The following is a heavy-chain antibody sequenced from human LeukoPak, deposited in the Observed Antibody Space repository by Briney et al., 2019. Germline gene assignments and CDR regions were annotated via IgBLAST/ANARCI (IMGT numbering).Heavy chain of an antibody. V-gene: IGHV4-39*07. Sequence: PSETLSLTCTVSGGSISSSSYYWGWIRQPPGKGLEWIGHIYYSGSTYYNPSLKSRVTISVDTSKNQFSLKLSSVTAADTAVYYCARGVAAAGTPPYYYYYMDVWGKGTTVTISS. J-gene: IGHJ6*03. CDR2: IYYSGST. CDR3: ARGVAAAGTPPYYYYYMDV. CDR1: GGSISSSSYY. D-gene: IGHD6-13*01.